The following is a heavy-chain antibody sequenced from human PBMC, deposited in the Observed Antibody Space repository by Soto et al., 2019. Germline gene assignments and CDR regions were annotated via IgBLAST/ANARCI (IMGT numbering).Heavy chain of an antibody. CDR1: GYTFTSYG. Sequence: GASVQVSCKASGYTFTSYGISWVRQAPGQGLEWMGWISDYNGNTNYAQKLQGRVTMTTDTSTSTAYMELRSLRSDDTAVYYCARIHDYGDYAWFDPWGQGTLVTVPQ. CDR2: ISDYNGNT. V-gene: IGHV1-18*04. CDR3: ARIHDYGDYAWFDP. J-gene: IGHJ5*02. D-gene: IGHD4-17*01.